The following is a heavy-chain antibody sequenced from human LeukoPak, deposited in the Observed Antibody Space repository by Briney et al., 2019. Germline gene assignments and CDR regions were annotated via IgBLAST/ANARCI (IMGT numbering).Heavy chain of an antibody. Sequence: GRSLRLSCAASGFTFSSYGMHWVRQAPGKGLEWVAVISYDGSNKYYAHSVKGRFTISRDNSKNTLYLQMNSLRAEDTAVYYCATDILTGYYITDIDYWGQGTLVTVSS. D-gene: IGHD3-9*01. CDR2: ISYDGSNK. V-gene: IGHV3-30*03. CDR1: GFTFSSYG. J-gene: IGHJ4*02. CDR3: ATDILTGYYITDIDY.